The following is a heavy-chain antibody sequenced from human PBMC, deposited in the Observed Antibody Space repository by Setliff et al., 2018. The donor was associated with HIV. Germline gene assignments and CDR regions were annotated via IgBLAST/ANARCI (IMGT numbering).Heavy chain of an antibody. CDR2: VYASGET. D-gene: IGHD2-2*01. J-gene: IGHJ5*01. CDR3: ARRVLQDSTITSSNWFDS. CDR1: GGSFSDYY. V-gene: IGHV4-34*01. Sequence: PSETLSLTCALYGGSFSDYYWSWIRQPPGMGLEWIGYVYASGETNYNPSLKSRVTMSTDTSRNQFFLNLNYATAADTAVYFCARRVLQDSTITSSNWFDSWGQGTLVTVSS.